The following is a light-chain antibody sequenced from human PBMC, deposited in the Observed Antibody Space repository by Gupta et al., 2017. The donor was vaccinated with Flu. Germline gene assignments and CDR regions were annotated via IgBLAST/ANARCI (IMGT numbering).Light chain of an antibody. Sequence: EIVLTQSPPTLSLSPGAIATLSCSASQSVSSYLSWYQQKPGQAPRLLIYDASTRATGVPARFSGSGSGTDFTLTISSLEPEDLAVYYCQQRNSCPFTFGQGTKVEIK. J-gene: IGKJ4*01. CDR2: DAS. CDR3: QQRNSCPFT. V-gene: IGKV3-11*01. CDR1: QSVSSY.